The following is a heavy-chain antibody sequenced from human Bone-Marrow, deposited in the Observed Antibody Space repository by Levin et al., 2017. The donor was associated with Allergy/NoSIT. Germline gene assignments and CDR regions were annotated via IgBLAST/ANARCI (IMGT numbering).Heavy chain of an antibody. J-gene: IGHJ4*02. CDR1: GFTFSSYS. CDR2: ISSSSSTI. Sequence: GGSLRLSCAASGFTFSSYSMNWVRQAPGKGLEWVSYISSSSSTIYYADSVKGRFTISRDNAKNSLYLQMNSLRAEDTAVYYCARAGRATVIAVAGTVGVSDYWGQGTLVTVSS. V-gene: IGHV3-48*04. CDR3: ARAGRATVIAVAGTVGVSDY. D-gene: IGHD6-19*01.